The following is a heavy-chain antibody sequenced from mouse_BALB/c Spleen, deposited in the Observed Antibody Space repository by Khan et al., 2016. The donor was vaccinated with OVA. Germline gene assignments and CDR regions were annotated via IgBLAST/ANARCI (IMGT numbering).Heavy chain of an antibody. J-gene: IGHJ4*01. CDR1: GYTFTNFG. CDR3: ARPPYFSYTMAD. V-gene: IGHV9-3-1*01. D-gene: IGHD2-10*01. Sequence: QIQLVQSGPELKKPGETVKISCKASGYTFTNFGMNWVKQAPGKGLEWMGWINTYTGEPTYADDFKGRFAFSLETSASTAYLQINNLKNEDTATYCGARPPYFSYTMADWGQGTSVTVSS. CDR2: INTYTGEP.